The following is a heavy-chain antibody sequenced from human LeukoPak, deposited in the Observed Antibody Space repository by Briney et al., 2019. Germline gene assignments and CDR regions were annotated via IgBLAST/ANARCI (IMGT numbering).Heavy chain of an antibody. V-gene: IGHV4-34*01. CDR1: GGSFSSYY. J-gene: IGHJ4*03. Sequence: SETLSLTCAVYGGSFSSYYWSWIRQSPGKGLEWIAEINHRGDTNYNPSVKSRVTISVDTSKNQFSLKVRSLTAADTAVYYCARGPTISETGYFDFWGQGTLVTVSS. CDR2: INHRGDT. CDR3: ARGPTISETGYFDF. D-gene: IGHD1-1*01.